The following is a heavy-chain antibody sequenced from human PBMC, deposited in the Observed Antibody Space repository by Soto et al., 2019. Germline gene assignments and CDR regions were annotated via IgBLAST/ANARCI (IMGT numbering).Heavy chain of an antibody. Sequence: PGGSLRLSCAASGFTFTAYFMDWVRQAPGKGLEWVGRIRTRPNGYSTDYAASVQGRCSMARDDSSNSVFLQMNSLKTDDAAVYYCARGYSGCSRSRSFDDWGQGTLVTVSS. D-gene: IGHD1-1*01. CDR2: IRTRPNGYST. J-gene: IGHJ4*02. CDR3: ARGYSGCSRSRSFDD. V-gene: IGHV3-72*01. CDR1: GFTFTAYF.